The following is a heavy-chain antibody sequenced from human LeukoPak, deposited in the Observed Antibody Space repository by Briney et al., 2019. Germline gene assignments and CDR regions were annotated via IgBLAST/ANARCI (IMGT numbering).Heavy chain of an antibody. CDR3: ARDKSGYYYGDY. D-gene: IGHD3-3*01. V-gene: IGHV3-74*01. CDR1: GFIFSDYW. CDR2: INSDGSST. J-gene: IGHJ4*02. Sequence: GGSLRLSCAASGFIFSDYWMHWVRQAPGKGLVWVSRINSDGSSTSHADSVKGRFTISRDNAKNTLYLQMNSLRAEDTAVYYCARDKSGYYYGDYWGQGTLVTVSS.